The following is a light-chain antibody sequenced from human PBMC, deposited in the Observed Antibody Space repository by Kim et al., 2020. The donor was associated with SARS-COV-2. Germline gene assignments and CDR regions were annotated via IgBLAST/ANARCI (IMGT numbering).Light chain of an antibody. Sequence: VTLTCASSTGAVTSGYYANWCQQNPGQAPRALIYSTTKKHSWTPARFSGSLLGGKAALTLSGVQPDDEADYYCLLYCGGTQLWVFGGGTQLTVL. CDR2: STT. J-gene: IGLJ3*02. CDR1: TGAVTSGYY. V-gene: IGLV7-43*01. CDR3: LLYCGGTQLWV.